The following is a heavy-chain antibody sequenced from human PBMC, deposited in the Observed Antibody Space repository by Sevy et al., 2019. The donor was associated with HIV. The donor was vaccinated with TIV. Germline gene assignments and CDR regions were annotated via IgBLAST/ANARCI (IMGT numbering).Heavy chain of an antibody. V-gene: IGHV4-59*13. D-gene: IGHD3-3*01. CDR3: ARGLRFLGAFDY. CDR1: GGSISSYY. CDR2: IYYSGST. Sequence: SETLSLTCTASGGSISSYYWSWIRQPPGKGLEWIGDIYYSGSTNYNPSLKSRVTISGDTSKNQFSLKLSSVTAADTAVYYCARGLRFLGAFDYWGEGTLVTVSS. J-gene: IGHJ4*02.